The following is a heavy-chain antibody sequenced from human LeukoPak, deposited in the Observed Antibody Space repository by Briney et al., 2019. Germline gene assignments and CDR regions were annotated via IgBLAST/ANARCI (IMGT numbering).Heavy chain of an antibody. CDR2: IIPIFGTA. V-gene: IGHV1-69*13. D-gene: IGHD6-19*01. CDR1: GGTFSSYA. Sequence: GASVKVSCKASGGTFSSYAISWVRQAPGQGLEWMGGIIPIFGTANYAQKFQSRVTITADESTSTAFMELSSLRSEDTAVYYCARGNGSSGFSYYGMDVWGQGTTVTVSS. CDR3: ARGNGSSGFSYYGMDV. J-gene: IGHJ6*02.